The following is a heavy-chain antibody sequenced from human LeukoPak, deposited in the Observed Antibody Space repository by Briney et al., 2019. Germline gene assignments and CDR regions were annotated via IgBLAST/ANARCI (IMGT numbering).Heavy chain of an antibody. CDR1: GGSISSFY. V-gene: IGHV4-59*01. Sequence: SETLSLTCTVSGGSISSFYWSWIRQPPGKGLEWIGYIYYSGITNYNPSLQSRVTISVDTSKNQFSLNLGSVTAADPAVYFCARGVGGVGDAFDIWGQGTMVTVSS. D-gene: IGHD1-26*01. CDR3: ARGVGGVGDAFDI. J-gene: IGHJ3*02. CDR2: IYYSGIT.